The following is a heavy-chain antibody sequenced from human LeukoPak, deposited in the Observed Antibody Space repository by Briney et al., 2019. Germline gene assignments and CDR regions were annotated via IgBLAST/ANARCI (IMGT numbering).Heavy chain of an antibody. Sequence: SETLSLTCAVYGGSFSGYYWSWIRQPPGKGLEWIGYIYYSGSTNYNPSLKSRVTISVDTSKNQFSLKLSSVTAADTAVYYCARDDGYGGNNWGQGTLVTVSS. CDR2: IYYSGST. CDR1: GGSFSGYY. CDR3: ARDDGYGGNN. J-gene: IGHJ4*02. D-gene: IGHD4-23*01. V-gene: IGHV4-59*01.